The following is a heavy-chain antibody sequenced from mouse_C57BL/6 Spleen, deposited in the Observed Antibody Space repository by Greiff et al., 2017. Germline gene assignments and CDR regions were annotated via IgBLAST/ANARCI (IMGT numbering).Heavy chain of an antibody. Sequence: EVMLVESGGGLVKPGGSLKLSCAASGFTFSSYAMSWVRQTPEKRLEWVATISDGGSYTYYPDNVKGRFTISRDNAKNNLYLQMSHLKSEDTAMYYCARVVAKVYAMDYWGQGTSVTVSS. D-gene: IGHD1-1*01. J-gene: IGHJ4*01. CDR2: ISDGGSYT. CDR3: ARVVAKVYAMDY. CDR1: GFTFSSYA. V-gene: IGHV5-4*03.